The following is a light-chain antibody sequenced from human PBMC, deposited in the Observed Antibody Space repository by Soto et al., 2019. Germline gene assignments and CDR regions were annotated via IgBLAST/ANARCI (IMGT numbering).Light chain of an antibody. CDR1: QSISSS. Sequence: DIQMTQSPSSLSASVGDRVTITCWASQSISSSLNWYQQKPGKAPTLLIYAASSLQSGVPSRFSGSGSGTDFTLTISSLQPEDFATYYCQQSYSTPFTFGPGTKVDIK. CDR2: AAS. J-gene: IGKJ3*01. CDR3: QQSYSTPFT. V-gene: IGKV1-39*01.